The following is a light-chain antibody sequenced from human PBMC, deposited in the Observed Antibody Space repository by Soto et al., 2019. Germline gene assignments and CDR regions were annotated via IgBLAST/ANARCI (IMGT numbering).Light chain of an antibody. Sequence: EIVLTQSPGTLSLSPGERATLSSRASQSVSSTSLGWYQQKPGQAPRLLMYGASNRATGIPDRFSGSGSGTDFTLTISRLEPEDFAVYYCQQYGSSPITFGQGTRLEIK. CDR3: QQYGSSPIT. V-gene: IGKV3-20*01. J-gene: IGKJ5*01. CDR2: GAS. CDR1: QSVSSTS.